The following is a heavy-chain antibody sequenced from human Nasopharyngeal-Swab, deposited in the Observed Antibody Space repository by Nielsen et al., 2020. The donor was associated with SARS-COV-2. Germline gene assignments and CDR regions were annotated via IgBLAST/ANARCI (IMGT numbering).Heavy chain of an antibody. D-gene: IGHD6-13*01. J-gene: IGHJ5*02. CDR2: INHSGGT. CDR1: GGSLSGYY. CDR3: ARVGRSEAAAGPYNWFDP. V-gene: IGHV4-34*01. Sequence: GSLRLSCAVYGGSLSGYYWSWIRQPPGKGLEWIGEINHSGGTHSNPSLKSRATISVDTSKSQFSLRLSSVTAADTAVYYCARVGRSEAAAGPYNWFDPWGQGTLVTVSS.